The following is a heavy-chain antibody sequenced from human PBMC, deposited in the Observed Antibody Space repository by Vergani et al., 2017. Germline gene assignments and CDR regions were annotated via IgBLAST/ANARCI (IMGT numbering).Heavy chain of an antibody. CDR2: ISGRSSYV. D-gene: IGHD6-6*01. CDR1: GFIFSDYN. Sequence: EVQVVQSGGGLVKPGGSLRLSCETSGFIFSDYNLNWVRQAPGSGLEWVASISGRSSYVNYAVSVKGRFTISRENAKNSLYLQMNGLRAGDTAVYYCARRDSSSPALDYWGQGTLVTVSS. J-gene: IGHJ4*02. CDR3: ARRDSSSPALDY. V-gene: IGHV3-21*02.